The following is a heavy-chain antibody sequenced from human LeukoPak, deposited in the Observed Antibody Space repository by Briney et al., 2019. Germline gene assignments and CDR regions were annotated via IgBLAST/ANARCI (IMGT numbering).Heavy chain of an antibody. CDR3: AKDLTAMSYFDY. V-gene: IGHV3-33*06. CDR2: IWYGGSNK. D-gene: IGHD5-18*01. Sequence: PGRSLRLSCAASGFTFSSYGMHWVRQAPGKGLEWVAVIWYGGSNKYYADSVKGRFTISRDNSKNTLYLQMNSLRAEDTAVYYCAKDLTAMSYFDYWGQGTLVTVSS. CDR1: GFTFSSYG. J-gene: IGHJ4*02.